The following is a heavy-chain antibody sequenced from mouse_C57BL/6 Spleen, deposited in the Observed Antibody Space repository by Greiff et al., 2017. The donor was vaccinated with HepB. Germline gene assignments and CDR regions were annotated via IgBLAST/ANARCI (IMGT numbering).Heavy chain of an antibody. CDR1: GFTFSNYW. J-gene: IGHJ4*01. CDR3: TEWYPYYYAMDY. D-gene: IGHD2-1*01. V-gene: IGHV6-3*01. CDR2: IRLKSDNYAT. Sequence: EVKVEESGGGLVQPGGSMKLSCVASGFTFSNYWMNWVRQSPEKGLEWVAQIRLKSDNYATHYAESVKGRFTISRDDSKSSVYLQMNNLRAEDTGIYYCTEWYPYYYAMDYWGQGTSVTVSS.